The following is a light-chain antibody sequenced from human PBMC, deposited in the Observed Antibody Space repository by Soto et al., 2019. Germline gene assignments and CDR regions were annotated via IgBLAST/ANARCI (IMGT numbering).Light chain of an antibody. J-gene: IGLJ2*01. CDR1: SSDVGGYNY. CDR3: SSYTSSSTLVV. V-gene: IGLV2-14*03. CDR2: DVS. Sequence: QSVLTQPASVSGSPGQSITISCTGTSSDVGGYNYVSWYQHHPGKAPKLMLYDVSNRPSGVSNRFSGSKSANTASLTISGLQAEDEADYYCSSYTSSSTLVVFGGGTKLTVL.